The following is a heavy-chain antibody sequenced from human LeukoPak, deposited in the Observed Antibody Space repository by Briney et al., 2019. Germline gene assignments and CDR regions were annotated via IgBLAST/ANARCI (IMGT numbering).Heavy chain of an antibody. J-gene: IGHJ6*02. CDR3: ARDFGGYDSGYYYYYGMDV. CDR2: ISGYNGNT. CDR1: GYTFPNYG. Sequence: GASVKVSCKASGYTFPNYGINWVRQAPGQGLEWMGWISGYNGNTNYAQKLQGRVTLTTDTSTSTAYMELRSLRSDDTAVYYCARDFGGYDSGYYYYYGMDVWGQGTTVTVSS. D-gene: IGHD5-12*01. V-gene: IGHV1-18*01.